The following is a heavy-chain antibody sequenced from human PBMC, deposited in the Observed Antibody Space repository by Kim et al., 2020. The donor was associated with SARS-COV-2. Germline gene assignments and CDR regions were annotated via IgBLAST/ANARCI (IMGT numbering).Heavy chain of an antibody. CDR3: ASLRPGYYYGSGYYYYGMDV. CDR2: INHSGST. Sequence: SETLSLTCAVYGGSFSGYYWSWIRQPPGKGLEWIGEINHSGSTNYNPSLKSRVTISVDTSKNQFSLKLSSVTAADTAVYYCASLRPGYYYGSGYYYYGMDVWGQGTTVTVSS. CDR1: GGSFSGYY. V-gene: IGHV4-34*01. D-gene: IGHD3-10*01. J-gene: IGHJ6*02.